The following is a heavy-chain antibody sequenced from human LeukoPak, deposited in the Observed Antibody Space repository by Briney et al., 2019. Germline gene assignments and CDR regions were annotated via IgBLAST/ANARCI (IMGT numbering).Heavy chain of an antibody. Sequence: PGGSLRLSCAASGFTFSSYSMNWVRQAPGKGLEWVSSISSSSSYIYYADSVKGRFTISRDNAKNSLYLQMNSLRAEDTAVYYCARRLLIEDWFDPWGQGTLVTVSS. D-gene: IGHD2-15*01. V-gene: IGHV3-21*04. J-gene: IGHJ5*02. CDR3: ARRLLIEDWFDP. CDR2: ISSSSSYI. CDR1: GFTFSSYS.